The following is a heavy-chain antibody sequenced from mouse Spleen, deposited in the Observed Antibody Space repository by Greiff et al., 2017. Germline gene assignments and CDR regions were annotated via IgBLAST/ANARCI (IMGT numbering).Heavy chain of an antibody. Sequence: QVQLQQPGAELVMPGASVKLSCKASGYTFTSYWMHWVKQRPGQGLEWIGEIDPSDSYTNYNQKFKGKATLTVDKSSSTAYMQLSSLTSEDSAVYYCARSTYYGKPWCAYWGQGTLVTVSA. CDR1: GYTFTSYW. CDR2: IDPSDSYT. D-gene: IGHD2-10*01. J-gene: IGHJ3*01. CDR3: ARSTYYGKPWCAY. V-gene: IGHV1-69*01.